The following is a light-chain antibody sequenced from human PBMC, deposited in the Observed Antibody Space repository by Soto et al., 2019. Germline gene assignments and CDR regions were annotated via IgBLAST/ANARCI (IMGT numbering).Light chain of an antibody. CDR2: GNS. CDR3: HSYDSSLSGSVV. V-gene: IGLV1-40*01. J-gene: IGLJ2*01. CDR1: SSNIEAGYD. Sequence: QSVLTQPPSVSGAPGQWVTISCTGSSSNIEAGYDVHWYQQLPGTAPKLLIYGNSNRPSGVPDRFSGSKSGTSASLAITGLQAEDEPDYYCHSYDSSLSGSVVFGGGTKLTVL.